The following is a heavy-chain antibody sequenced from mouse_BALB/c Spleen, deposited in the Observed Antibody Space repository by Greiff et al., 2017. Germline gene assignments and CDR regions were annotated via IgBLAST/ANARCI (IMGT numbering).Heavy chain of an antibody. J-gene: IGHJ3*02. V-gene: IGHV1S41*01. Sequence: DLVKPGASVKLSCKASGYTFTSYWINWIKQRPGQGLEWIGRIAPGSGSTYYNEMFKGKATLTVDTSSSTAYIQLSSLSSEDSAVYFCARDGYWGQGTLVTVSA. CDR3: ARDGY. CDR2: IAPGSGST. CDR1: GYTFTSYW.